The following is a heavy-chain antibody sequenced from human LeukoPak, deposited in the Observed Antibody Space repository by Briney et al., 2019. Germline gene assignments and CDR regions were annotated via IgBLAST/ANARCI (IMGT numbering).Heavy chain of an antibody. Sequence: SETLSLTCTVSGGSISSSSYYWGWIRQPPGKGLEWIGSIYYSGNTYYNPSLKSRVTISVDTSKNQFSLKLSSVTAADTAVYYCARGLIAARTFDYWGQGTLVTVSS. CDR1: GGSISSSSYY. V-gene: IGHV4-39*07. D-gene: IGHD6-6*01. J-gene: IGHJ4*02. CDR3: ARGLIAARTFDY. CDR2: IYYSGNT.